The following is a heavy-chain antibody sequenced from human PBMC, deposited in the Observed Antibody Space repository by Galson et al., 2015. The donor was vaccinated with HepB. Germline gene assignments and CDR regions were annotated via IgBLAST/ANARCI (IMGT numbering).Heavy chain of an antibody. V-gene: IGHV1-46*04. CDR1: GYTFTSYY. D-gene: IGHD3-22*01. CDR2: INPSGVKP. Sequence: SCKASGYTFTSYYMHWVRQAPGPGLEWMGIINPSGVKPSYAQKLKVRVTMTMDTSTSTVYMELSSLRYDDTAVYYCARDPSFYYDSSGYFGPYGMDVWGQGTTVTVSS. CDR3: ARDPSFYYDSSGYFGPYGMDV. J-gene: IGHJ6*02.